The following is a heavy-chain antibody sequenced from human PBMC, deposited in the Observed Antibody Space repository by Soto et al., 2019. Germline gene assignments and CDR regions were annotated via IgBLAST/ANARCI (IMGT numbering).Heavy chain of an antibody. D-gene: IGHD2-21*02. CDR3: ARESGDWPLNWFDP. V-gene: IGHV3-74*01. J-gene: IGHJ5*02. Sequence: GGSLRLSCAASGFNFSNHWMHWVRQRPAEGLVWVSRITSDGKSKAYAESVKGRFAISRDNAKNTLYLQMNGLTAEDTAVYYCARESGDWPLNWFDPWGQGTLVTVYS. CDR2: ITSDGKSK. CDR1: GFNFSNHW.